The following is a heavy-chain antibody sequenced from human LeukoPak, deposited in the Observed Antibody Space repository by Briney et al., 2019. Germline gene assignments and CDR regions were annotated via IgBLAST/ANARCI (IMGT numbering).Heavy chain of an antibody. CDR3: AREYCSSTSCLSTDNWFDP. J-gene: IGHJ5*02. D-gene: IGHD2-2*01. V-gene: IGHV3-33*01. CDR2: IWYDGSNK. Sequence: GGSLRLSCAASGFTFSSYGMHWVRQAPGKGLEWVAVIWYDGSNKYYADSVKGRFTISRDNSKNTLYLQMNSLRAKDTAVYYCAREYCSSTSCLSTDNWFDPWGQGTLVTVSS. CDR1: GFTFSSYG.